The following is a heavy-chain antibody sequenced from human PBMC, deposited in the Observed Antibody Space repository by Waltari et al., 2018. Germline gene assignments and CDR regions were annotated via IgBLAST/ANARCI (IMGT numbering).Heavy chain of an antibody. CDR2: ISAYNGNT. D-gene: IGHD6-6*01. J-gene: IGHJ5*02. V-gene: IGHV1-18*01. CDR1: GYTFTSYG. Sequence: QVQLVQSGAEVKKPGASVKVSCKASGYTFTSYGISWVRQAPGQGLEWMGWISAYNGNTNYAQKLQGRGTMTTDTSTSTAYMALRSLRSDDTAVYYCARAGLAARRGGYNWFDPWGQGTLVTVSS. CDR3: ARAGLAARRGGYNWFDP.